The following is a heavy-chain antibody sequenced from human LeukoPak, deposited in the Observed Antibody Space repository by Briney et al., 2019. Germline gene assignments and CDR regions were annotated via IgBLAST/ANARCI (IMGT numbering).Heavy chain of an antibody. CDR3: ARAPRKWGLDY. V-gene: IGHV1-8*01. J-gene: IGHJ4*01. D-gene: IGHD2-21*01. CDR2: MNPNTGNT. Sequence: ASVTVSRKPSGYTFPSYDINWVRQATGQGFEWMGWMNPNTGNTGYAQKLQGRVTMTRTTSIGTAYMELSSLRSEDATVYYCARAPRKWGLDYCGHRALVTVSS. CDR1: GYTFPSYD.